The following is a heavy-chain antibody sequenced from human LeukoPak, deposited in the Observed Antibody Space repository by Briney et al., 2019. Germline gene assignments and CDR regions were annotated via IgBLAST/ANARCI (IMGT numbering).Heavy chain of an antibody. V-gene: IGHV3-23*01. D-gene: IGHD1-26*01. CDR3: AKVIRPVGATTARGYFDY. J-gene: IGHJ4*02. Sequence: GGSLRLSCAASGLSFSSSAMTWVRQSPGKGLEWVTITSGGDTMTHYADSVKGRFNIFRDNSKSMLYLQMNNLRVEDTAVYYCAKVIRPVGATTARGYFDYWGQGTPVTVSS. CDR2: TSGGDTMT. CDR1: GLSFSSSA.